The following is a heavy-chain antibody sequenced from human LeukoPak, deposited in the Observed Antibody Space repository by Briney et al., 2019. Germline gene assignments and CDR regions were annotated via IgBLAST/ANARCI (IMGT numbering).Heavy chain of an antibody. D-gene: IGHD1-26*01. V-gene: IGHV3-74*01. CDR2: INSDGSNT. CDR1: GFIFSSYW. Sequence: GGSLRLSCAASGFIFSSYWMHWVRQAPGKGLVWVSRINSDGSNTTYADSAKGRFTISRDNAEKTLNLQMESLRVDDTAVYYCVRGRGSYWYDLGPAFNMWGQGTMVTVSS. CDR3: VRGRGSYWYDLGPAFNM. J-gene: IGHJ3*02.